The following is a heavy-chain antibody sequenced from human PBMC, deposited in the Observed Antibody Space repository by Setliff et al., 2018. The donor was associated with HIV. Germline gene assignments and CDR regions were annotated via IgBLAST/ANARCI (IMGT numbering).Heavy chain of an antibody. CDR2: INNDTTTT. CDR3: AMFSSSSG. Sequence: GESLKISCAASGFGFSDAWMSWVRQVPGKGLVWVSGINNDTTTTTYADSVKGRFSISRDNAKNTLYLQMNGLRGEDTAVYYCAMFSSSSGWGQGTQVTVSS. D-gene: IGHD6-6*01. J-gene: IGHJ4*02. CDR1: GFGFSDAW. V-gene: IGHV3-74*01.